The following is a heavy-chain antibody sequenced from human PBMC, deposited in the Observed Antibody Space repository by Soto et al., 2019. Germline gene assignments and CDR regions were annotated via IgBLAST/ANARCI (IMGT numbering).Heavy chain of an antibody. J-gene: IGHJ5*02. CDR2: IIPLSNIT. V-gene: IGHV1-69*13. Sequence: SVKVSCKASGGTFTYHTVSWLRQSPGQGLEWMGGIIPLSNITTYAQKFQGRVTITADESTSTAYLELRSLTSDDTAVYFCARDRCSSTSCYRWFDPWGQGTLVTVSS. CDR3: ARDRCSSTSCYRWFDP. D-gene: IGHD2-2*02. CDR1: GGTFTYHT.